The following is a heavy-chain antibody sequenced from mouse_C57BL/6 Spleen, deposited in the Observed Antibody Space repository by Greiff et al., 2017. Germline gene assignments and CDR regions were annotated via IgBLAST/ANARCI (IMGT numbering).Heavy chain of an antibody. V-gene: IGHV2-2*01. CDR1: GFSLTSYG. CDR3: ARNKEGLLRDYAMDY. J-gene: IGHJ4*01. Sequence: VKLMESGPGLVQPSQSLSITCTVSGFSLTSYGVHWVRQSPGKGLEWLGVIWSGGSTDYNAAFISRLSISKDNSKSQVFFKMNSLQADDTAIYYCARNKEGLLRDYAMDYWGQGTSVTVSS. CDR2: IWSGGST. D-gene: IGHD2-3*01.